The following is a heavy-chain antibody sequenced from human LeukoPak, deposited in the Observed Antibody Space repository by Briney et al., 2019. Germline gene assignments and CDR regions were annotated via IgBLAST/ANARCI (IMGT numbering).Heavy chain of an antibody. V-gene: IGHV3-7*01. J-gene: IGHJ4*02. CDR3: ARGGVLRYFDWSDY. Sequence: PGGSLRLSCAASGFTFSSYWMSWVRQAPGKGLEWVANIKQDGSEKYYVDSVKGRFTISRDNAKNSLYLQTNSLRAEDTAVYYCARGGVLRYFDWSDYWGQGTLVTVSS. CDR1: GFTFSSYW. D-gene: IGHD3-9*01. CDR2: IKQDGSEK.